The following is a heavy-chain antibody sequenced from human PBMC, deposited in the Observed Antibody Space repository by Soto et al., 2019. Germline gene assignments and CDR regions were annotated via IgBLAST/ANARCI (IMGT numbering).Heavy chain of an antibody. D-gene: IGHD5-12*01. CDR2: ISDDGSNK. Sequence: QVQLVESGGGVVQPGRSLRLSCAVSGLTFSGYGMHWVRQAPGKGLEWVAVISDDGSNKYYADSVKGRFTISRDNSKNPLYLQMSSLRAEDTAMYYCAKPPDGYHSHDAFDIWGQGTMVTVSS. V-gene: IGHV3-30*18. CDR1: GLTFSGYG. CDR3: AKPPDGYHSHDAFDI. J-gene: IGHJ3*02.